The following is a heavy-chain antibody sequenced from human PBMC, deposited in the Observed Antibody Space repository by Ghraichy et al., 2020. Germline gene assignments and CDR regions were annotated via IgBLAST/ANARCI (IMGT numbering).Heavy chain of an antibody. CDR1: GGTFSSYA. D-gene: IGHD3-3*01. V-gene: IGHV1-69*06. CDR2: IIPIFGTA. Sequence: SVKVSCKASGGTFSSYAISWVRQAPGQGLEWMGGIIPIFGTANYAQKFQGRVTITADKSTSTAYMELSSLRSEDTAVYYCARPTSVQEGGGYYFFYWGQGTLVTVSS. J-gene: IGHJ4*02. CDR3: ARPTSVQEGGGYYFFY.